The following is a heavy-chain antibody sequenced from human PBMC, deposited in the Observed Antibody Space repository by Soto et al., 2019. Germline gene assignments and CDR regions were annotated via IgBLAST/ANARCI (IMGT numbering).Heavy chain of an antibody. V-gene: IGHV3-23*01. CDR1: GFIFSSYA. D-gene: IGHD2-8*02. CDR2: ISGSGGTT. J-gene: IGHJ4*02. CDR3: AKRSGGGVEGTRMDY. Sequence: PGGSLRLSCAASGFIFSSYAMSWVRQAPGKGLEWVSVISGSGGTTSYANSVKGRFTISRDNSKNTLYLDINSLRAEDTGVYYCAKRSGGGVEGTRMDYWGQGTLVTVSS.